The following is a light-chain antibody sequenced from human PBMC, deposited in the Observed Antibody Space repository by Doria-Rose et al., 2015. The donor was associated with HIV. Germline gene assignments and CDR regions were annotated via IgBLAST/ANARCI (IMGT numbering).Light chain of an antibody. CDR1: QSLLYTSLNY. Sequence: DIRMTQSPESLGMSLGERATLNCKSHQSLLYTSLNYLAWYQQKPGQPPKMLIYWASTRQSGVPARFSGSRSGTDFTLTISSLEAEDVAVYYCQQYYDTPSFGPGTTVDIK. CDR2: WAS. CDR3: QQYYDTPS. V-gene: IGKV4-1*01. J-gene: IGKJ3*01.